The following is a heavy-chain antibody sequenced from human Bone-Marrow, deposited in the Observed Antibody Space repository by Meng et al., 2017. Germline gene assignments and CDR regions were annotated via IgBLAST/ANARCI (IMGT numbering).Heavy chain of an antibody. CDR2: IYHSGST. V-gene: IGHV4-38-2*02. D-gene: IGHD6-13*01. J-gene: IGHJ4*02. CDR1: GYSISSGYY. Sequence: GSLRLSCAVSGYSISSGYYWGWIRQPPGKGLEWIGSIYHSGSTYYNPSLKSRVTISVDTSKNQFSLKLSSVTAADTAVYYCARDEYSSSWSEYWGQGTLVTVSS. CDR3: ARDEYSSSWSEY.